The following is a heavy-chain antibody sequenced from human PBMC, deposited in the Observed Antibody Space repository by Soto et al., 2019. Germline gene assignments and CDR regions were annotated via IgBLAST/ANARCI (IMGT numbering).Heavy chain of an antibody. CDR1: GFTFSSYA. D-gene: IGHD6-19*01. CDR2: ISGSGGST. J-gene: IGHJ4*02. Sequence: GGSLRLSCVASGFTFSSYAMSWVRQAPGKGLEWVSAISGSGGSTYYADSVKGRFTISRDNSKNTLYLQMNSLRAEDTAVYYCAKEPGYSSGWGPFDYWGQGTLVTVSS. V-gene: IGHV3-23*01. CDR3: AKEPGYSSGWGPFDY.